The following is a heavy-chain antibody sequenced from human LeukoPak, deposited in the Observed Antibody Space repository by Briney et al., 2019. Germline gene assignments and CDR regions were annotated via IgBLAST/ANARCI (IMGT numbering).Heavy chain of an antibody. D-gene: IGHD2-15*01. CDR3: ASSPPEIFGHVEMVF. V-gene: IGHV4-61*05. Sequence: PSETLSLTCTVSGGSISSSSYYWGWIRQPPGKGLEWIGYIYYSGSTNYNPSLKSRVTISVDTSKNQFSLKLSSVTAADTAVYYCASSPPEIFGHVEMVFWGQGTLVTVSS. CDR2: IYYSGST. CDR1: GGSISSSSYY. J-gene: IGHJ4*02.